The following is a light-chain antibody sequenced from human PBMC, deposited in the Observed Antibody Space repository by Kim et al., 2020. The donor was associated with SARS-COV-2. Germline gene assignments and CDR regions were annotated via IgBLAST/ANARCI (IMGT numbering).Light chain of an antibody. CDR3: NSRDSSGNHVV. Sequence: ALGQTVRSTCNGDSLRSYYASWYQQKPGQAPVLVIYGKNNRPSGIPDRFSGSSSGNTASLTITGAQAEDEADYYCNSRDSSGNHVVFGGGTQLTVL. J-gene: IGLJ2*01. CDR1: SLRSYY. V-gene: IGLV3-19*01. CDR2: GKN.